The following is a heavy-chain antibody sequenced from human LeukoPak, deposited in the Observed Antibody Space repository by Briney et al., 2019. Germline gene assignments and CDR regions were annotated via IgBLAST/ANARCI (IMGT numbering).Heavy chain of an antibody. Sequence: ASEKVSCKASGYTFTGYYMHWVRQAPGQGLEWMGWINPNSGGTNYAQKFQGWVTMTRDTSISTAYMELSRLRSDDTAVYYCASAEDYYYGMDVWGQGTTVTVSS. CDR1: GYTFTGYY. CDR3: ASAEDYYYGMDV. CDR2: INPNSGGT. J-gene: IGHJ6*02. V-gene: IGHV1-2*04.